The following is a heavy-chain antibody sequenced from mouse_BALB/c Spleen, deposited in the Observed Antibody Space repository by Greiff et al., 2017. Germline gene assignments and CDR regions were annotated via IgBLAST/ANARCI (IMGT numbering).Heavy chain of an antibody. V-gene: IGHV5-9-3*01. CDR1: GFTFSSYA. Sequence: EVKLMESGGGLVKPGGSLKLSCAASGFTFSSYAMSWVRQTPEKRLEWVATISSGGSYTYYPDSVKGRFTISRDNAKNTLYLQMSSLRSEDTAMYYCARRDGNYLSFDYWGQGTTLTVSS. J-gene: IGHJ2*01. CDR2: ISSGGSYT. D-gene: IGHD2-1*01. CDR3: ARRDGNYLSFDY.